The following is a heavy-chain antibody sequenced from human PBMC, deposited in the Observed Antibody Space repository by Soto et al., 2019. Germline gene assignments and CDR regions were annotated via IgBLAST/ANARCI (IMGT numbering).Heavy chain of an antibody. J-gene: IGHJ4*02. CDR1: GDTFTRYE. V-gene: IGHV1-8*01. CDR2: MNPHSRTT. D-gene: IGHD3-3*01. CDR3: TSGGGGITILPHF. Sequence: QVQQVQSGAEVKRPGASVKVSCKASGDTFTRYEINWVRLAPGQGLEWMGWMNPHSRTTGLAQKFQGRLTLTRETSISTAYMELTSLKSDDTAVYYCTSGGGGITILPHFWGQGTLVTVSS.